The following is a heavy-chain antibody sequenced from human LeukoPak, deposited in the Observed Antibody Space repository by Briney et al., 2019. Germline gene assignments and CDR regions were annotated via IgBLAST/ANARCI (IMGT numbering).Heavy chain of an antibody. CDR1: GFTFSSYW. V-gene: IGHV3-23*01. Sequence: GGSLRLSCGASGFTFSSYWMSWVRQAPGKGLEWVSAISGSGGSTYYADSVKGRFTISRDNSKNTLYLQMNSLRAEDTAVYYCAKDYSSGWYAGLGAFDIWGQGTMVTVSS. D-gene: IGHD6-19*01. CDR3: AKDYSSGWYAGLGAFDI. CDR2: ISGSGGST. J-gene: IGHJ3*02.